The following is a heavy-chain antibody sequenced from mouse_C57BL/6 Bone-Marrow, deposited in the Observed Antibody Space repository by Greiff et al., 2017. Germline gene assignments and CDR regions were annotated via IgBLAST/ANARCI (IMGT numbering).Heavy chain of an antibody. CDR2: ISDGGSYT. CDR3: ARENDYAWFAY. CDR1: GSTFSSYA. J-gene: IGHJ3*01. V-gene: IGHV5-4*01. Sequence: EVKLVESGGGLVKPGGSLKLSCAASGSTFSSYAMSWVRQPPEKRLEWVAPISDGGSYTYTPDNVRGRFTISRDNAKTNLYLQMSNLKSEDPAMYYCARENDYAWFAYGGQGTLVTVSA. D-gene: IGHD2-4*01.